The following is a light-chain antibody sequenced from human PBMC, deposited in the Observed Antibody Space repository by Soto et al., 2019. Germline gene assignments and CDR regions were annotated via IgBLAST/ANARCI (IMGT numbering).Light chain of an antibody. J-gene: IGLJ1*01. CDR3: CSYAGSYPLV. CDR2: DVS. V-gene: IGLV2-11*01. CDR1: SSDVGGYNY. Sequence: QSALTQPRSVSGSPGQSVTISCTGTSSDVGGYNYVSWYQQHPGKAPKLMIYDVSKRPSGVPDRFSGSKSGNTASLTISGLQAEDGADYYCCSYAGSYPLVFGTGTKLTAL.